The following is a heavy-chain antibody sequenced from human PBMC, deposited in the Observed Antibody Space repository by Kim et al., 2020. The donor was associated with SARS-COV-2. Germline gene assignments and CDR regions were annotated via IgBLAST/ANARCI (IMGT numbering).Heavy chain of an antibody. J-gene: IGHJ4*02. V-gene: IGHV3-30*07. D-gene: IGHD6-13*01. Sequence: ADSVKGRFTISRDNSNNTLYLQMNSLGADETAVYYCAREPGIAAPGGGFDYWGQGTLVTVSS. CDR3: AREPGIAAPGGGFDY.